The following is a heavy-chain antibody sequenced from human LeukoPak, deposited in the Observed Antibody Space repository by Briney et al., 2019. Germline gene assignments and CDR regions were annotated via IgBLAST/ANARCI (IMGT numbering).Heavy chain of an antibody. J-gene: IGHJ6*03. D-gene: IGHD4-17*01. Sequence: PGGSLRLSCAASGFTVSSNYMSWARQAPGKGLEWVSVIYSGGSTYYADSVKGRFTISRDNSKNTLYLQMNSLRAEDTAVYYCARLTTVTTYYYYYMDVWGKGTTVTVSS. CDR1: GFTVSSNY. CDR2: IYSGGST. CDR3: ARLTTVTTYYYYYMDV. V-gene: IGHV3-53*01.